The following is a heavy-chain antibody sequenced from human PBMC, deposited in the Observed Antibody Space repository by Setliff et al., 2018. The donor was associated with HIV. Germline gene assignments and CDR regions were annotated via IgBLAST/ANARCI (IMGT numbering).Heavy chain of an antibody. V-gene: IGHV3-49*03. CDR1: GFTFGDDA. D-gene: IGHD6-19*01. CDR3: ARGVPAVTGYHFDY. CDR2: IRSKTYGETA. J-gene: IGHJ4*02. Sequence: GSLRLSCTASGFTFGDDAMSWFRQAPGKGLEWVGFIRSKTYGETADFAASLKGRFTISRDDSKNIAYLQMNSLKTEDTAVYYCARGVPAVTGYHFDYWGQGTLVTVSS.